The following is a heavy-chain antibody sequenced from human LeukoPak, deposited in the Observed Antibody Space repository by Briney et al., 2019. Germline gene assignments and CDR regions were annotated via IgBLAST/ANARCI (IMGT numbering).Heavy chain of an antibody. J-gene: IGHJ4*02. V-gene: IGHV4-59*08. CDR1: GGSISSHY. CDR2: IFDTGRT. Sequence: SETLSLTCTVSGGSISSHYWTWIRQPPGKGLEWIGYIFDTGRTKCNPSLESRVTISRDTSKNQFSLKLSSMTAADTAVYYCARLPRYYSSGWGFFDYWGQGTLVTVSS. D-gene: IGHD6-19*01. CDR3: ARLPRYYSSGWGFFDY.